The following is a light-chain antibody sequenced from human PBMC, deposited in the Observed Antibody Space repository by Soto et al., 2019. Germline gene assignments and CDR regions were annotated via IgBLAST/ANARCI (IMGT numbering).Light chain of an antibody. Sequence: EIVMTQSPATLSVSPGERATLSCRASQSVSSNLAWYQQKPGQAPRLLIYGASTRATGIPARFSGSGSGTEFTLTISSLQSEDVAVYYCQQYNSWPPMYTFGPGTKLEIK. CDR3: QQYNSWPPMYT. CDR1: QSVSSN. CDR2: GAS. J-gene: IGKJ2*01. V-gene: IGKV3-15*01.